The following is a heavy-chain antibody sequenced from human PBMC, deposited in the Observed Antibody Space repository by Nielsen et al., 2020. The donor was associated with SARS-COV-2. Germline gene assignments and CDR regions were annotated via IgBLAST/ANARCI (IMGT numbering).Heavy chain of an antibody. CDR1: GCTFSSNA. V-gene: IGHV3-23*01. J-gene: IGHJ3*02. Sequence: GESLKISCAASGCTFSSNAMSWVRQAPGKGLEWVSAISGSGGSTYYADSVKGRFTISRDNSKNTLYLQMNSLRAEDTAVYYCAKESGSYVDAFDIWGQGTMVTVSS. CDR2: ISGSGGST. D-gene: IGHD1-26*01. CDR3: AKESGSYVDAFDI.